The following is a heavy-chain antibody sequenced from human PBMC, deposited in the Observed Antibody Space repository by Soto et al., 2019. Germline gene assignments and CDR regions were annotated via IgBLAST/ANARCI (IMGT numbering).Heavy chain of an antibody. Sequence: SETLSLTCTVSGGSIRSGDYYWSWIRQPPGKGLEWIGYIYYSGNTYYNPSLKSRVTISVDTSKNQFSLELSSVTAADTAVYYCARVELVRGVRHWFDPWGQGTLVTVSS. D-gene: IGHD3-10*01. CDR3: ARVELVRGVRHWFDP. CDR1: GGSIRSGDYY. V-gene: IGHV4-30-4*01. J-gene: IGHJ5*02. CDR2: IYYSGNT.